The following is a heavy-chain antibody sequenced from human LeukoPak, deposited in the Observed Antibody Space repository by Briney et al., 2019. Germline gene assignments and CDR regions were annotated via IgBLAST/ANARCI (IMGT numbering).Heavy chain of an antibody. D-gene: IGHD6-13*01. J-gene: IGHJ4*02. CDR1: GFTFSSYG. CDR3: AREAAWEQLALGY. V-gene: IGHV3-30*02. CDR2: IRYDGSNK. Sequence: GGSLRLSCAASGFTFSSYGMHWVRQAPGKGLEWVAFIRYDGSNKYYADSVKGRFTISRDNSKNTLYLQMNSLRAEDTAVYYCAREAAWEQLALGYWGQGTLVTVSS.